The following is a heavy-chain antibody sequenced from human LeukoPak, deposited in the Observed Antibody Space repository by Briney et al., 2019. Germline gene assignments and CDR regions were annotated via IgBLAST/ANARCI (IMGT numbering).Heavy chain of an antibody. J-gene: IGHJ4*02. D-gene: IGHD1-26*01. CDR2: ISYDGSNK. Sequence: PGGSLRLSCAASGFTFSSYAMHWVRQAPGKGLEWVAVISYDGSNKYYADSVKGRFTISRDNSKNTLYLQMNSLRAEDTAVYYCARDFRGSYSLDYWGQGTLVTVSS. V-gene: IGHV3-30*04. CDR3: ARDFRGSYSLDY. CDR1: GFTFSSYA.